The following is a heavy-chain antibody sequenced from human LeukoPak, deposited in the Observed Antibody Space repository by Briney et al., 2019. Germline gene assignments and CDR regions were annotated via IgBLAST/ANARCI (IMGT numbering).Heavy chain of an antibody. Sequence: GGSLRLSCVASEFTFSSYGMHWVRQAPGKGLEWVANINQDGSAQYYLDSVKGRFTFSRDNAKNSLYLQMNSLRAEDTALYYCARDPLGYGMDVWGQGTLVTVSS. J-gene: IGHJ6*02. CDR1: EFTFSSYG. V-gene: IGHV3-7*03. CDR3: ARDPLGYGMDV. CDR2: INQDGSAQ.